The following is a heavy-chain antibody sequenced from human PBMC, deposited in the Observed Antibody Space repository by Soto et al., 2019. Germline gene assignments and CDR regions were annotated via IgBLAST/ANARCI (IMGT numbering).Heavy chain of an antibody. CDR2: INHSGST. J-gene: IGHJ4*02. CDR3: ARVYYYDSSGYREPFDY. V-gene: IGHV4-34*01. CDR1: GGSFSGYY. D-gene: IGHD3-22*01. Sequence: PSETLSLTCAVYGGSFSGYYWSWIRQPPGKGLEWIGEINHSGSTNYNPSLKSRVTISVDTSKNQFSLKLSSVTAADTAVYYCARVYYYDSSGYREPFDYWGQGTLVTVS.